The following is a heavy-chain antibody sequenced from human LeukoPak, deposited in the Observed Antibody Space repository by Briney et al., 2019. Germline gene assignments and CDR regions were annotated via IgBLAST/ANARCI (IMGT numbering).Heavy chain of an antibody. J-gene: IGHJ4*02. CDR2: ISGSGGST. D-gene: IGHD2-2*01. CDR3: AKFTAAYDY. CDR1: GFTVSSNY. V-gene: IGHV3-23*01. Sequence: GGPLRLSCAASGFTVSSNYMSWVRQAPGKGLEWVSAISGSGGSTYYADSVKGRFTISRDNSKNTLYLQMNSLRAEDTAVYYCAKFTAAYDYWGQGTLVTVSS.